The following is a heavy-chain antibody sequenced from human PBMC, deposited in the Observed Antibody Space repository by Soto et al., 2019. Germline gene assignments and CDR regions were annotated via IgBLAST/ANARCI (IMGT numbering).Heavy chain of an antibody. CDR2: TYYRSKWYN. J-gene: IGHJ6*03. CDR1: GGSVSSNSAA. V-gene: IGHV6-1*01. D-gene: IGHD3-10*01. Sequence: SQTLSLTCASSGGSVSSNSAAWNWIRQSPSRGLEWLGRTYYRSKWYNDYAVSVKSRITINPDTSKNQFSLQLNSVTPEDTAVYYCARVVSITMVRGADRYYMDVWGKGTTVTVSS. CDR3: ARVVSITMVRGADRYYMDV.